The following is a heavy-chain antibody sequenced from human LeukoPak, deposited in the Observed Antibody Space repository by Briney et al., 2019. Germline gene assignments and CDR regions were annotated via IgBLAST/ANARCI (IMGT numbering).Heavy chain of an antibody. CDR1: GGSFSGYY. V-gene: IGHV4-34*01. J-gene: IGHJ4*02. Sequence: SETLSLTCAVYGGSFSGYYWSWIRQPPGKGLEWIGETNHSGSTNYNPSLKSRVTISVDTSKNQFSLKLSSVTAADTAVYYCARRKLERGEIDYWGQGTLVTVSS. CDR2: TNHSGST. D-gene: IGHD1-1*01. CDR3: ARRKLERGEIDY.